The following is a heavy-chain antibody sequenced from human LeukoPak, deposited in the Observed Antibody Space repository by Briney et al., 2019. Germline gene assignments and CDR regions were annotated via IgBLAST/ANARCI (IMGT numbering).Heavy chain of an antibody. D-gene: IGHD6-13*01. CDR2: IYYSGST. J-gene: IGHJ3*02. CDR3: ARDQGSWYGEAFDI. CDR1: GGSISSSSYY. V-gene: IGHV4-39*07. Sequence: SETLPLTCTVSGGSISSSSYYWGWIRQPPGKGLEWIGSIYYSGSTYYNPSLKSRVTISVDTSKNQFSLKLSSVTAADTAVYYCARDQGSWYGEAFDIWGQGTMVTVSS.